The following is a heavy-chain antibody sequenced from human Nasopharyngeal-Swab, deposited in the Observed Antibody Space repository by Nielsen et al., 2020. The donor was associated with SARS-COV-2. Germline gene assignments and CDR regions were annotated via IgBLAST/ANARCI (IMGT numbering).Heavy chain of an antibody. J-gene: IGHJ4*02. D-gene: IGHD4-23*01. CDR2: IRYDGSNK. CDR1: GFTFSSCG. Sequence: GGSLRLSCAASGFTFSSCGMHWVRQAPGKGLEWVAFIRYDGSNKYYADSVKGRFTISRDNSKNTLFLQMNSLRPEDTAVYYCASKTTVVAEPFDCWGQGTLVTVSS. V-gene: IGHV3-30*02. CDR3: ASKTTVVAEPFDC.